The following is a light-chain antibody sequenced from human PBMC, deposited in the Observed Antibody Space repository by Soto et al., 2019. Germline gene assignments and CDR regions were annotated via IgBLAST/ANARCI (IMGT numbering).Light chain of an antibody. CDR2: DAS. J-gene: IGKJ4*01. CDR3: QQANSFPLT. CDR1: QDISTW. V-gene: IGKV1-12*01. Sequence: DIQMTQSPSSVSASVGDRVTITCRASQDISTWLAWYQQRSGKAPKLLVYDASSLQSGVPSRFSGSGSGTDFTLTITSLQPEDFATYFCQQANSFPLTFGGGTKVDIK.